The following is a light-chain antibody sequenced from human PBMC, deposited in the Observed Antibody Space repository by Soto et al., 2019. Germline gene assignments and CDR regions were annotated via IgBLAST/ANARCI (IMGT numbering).Light chain of an antibody. V-gene: IGKV3-20*01. CDR1: QSVPKNY. CDR3: QQYATAPLT. CDR2: DVS. Sequence: EIVLTQSPGTLSLSPGEGATLSCRASQSVPKNYLGWYKQKTGQAPRLLIYDVSSRATDVPDRFSGSGSETDFTLTISGLEAEDFAVYYCQQYATAPLTFDGGTKLDIK. J-gene: IGKJ4*01.